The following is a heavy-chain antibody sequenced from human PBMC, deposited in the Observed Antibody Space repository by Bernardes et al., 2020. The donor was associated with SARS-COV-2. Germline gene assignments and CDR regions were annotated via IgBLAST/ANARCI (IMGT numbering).Heavy chain of an antibody. Sequence: SETLSLTCTVSGSSVSSGGYYWSWIRQPPGKGLEWDGFIYYNGNTNYNPSLKSRVTISVDTSKNQLSLKLTSVTAADTAVYYCARDVRGGTLDYWGQGTPVTVSS. J-gene: IGHJ4*02. D-gene: IGHD2-15*01. CDR3: ARDVRGGTLDY. V-gene: IGHV4-61*08. CDR2: IYYNGNT. CDR1: GSSVSSGGYY.